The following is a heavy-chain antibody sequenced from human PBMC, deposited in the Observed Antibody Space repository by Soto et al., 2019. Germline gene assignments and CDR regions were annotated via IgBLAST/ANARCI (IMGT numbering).Heavy chain of an antibody. J-gene: IGHJ5*02. CDR1: GGSVNSGSYY. CDR2: IFYSGST. CDR3: ARTPVVVSVTHTWLGP. Sequence: SETLSLTCTFSGGSVNSGSYYWSWIRQPPGKGLEWIGYIFYSGSTNYNPSLKSRVAISVDASKNQFSLKLSAVTAADTAVYYCARTPVVVSVTHTWLGPWGRGIQVTVSS. V-gene: IGHV4-61*01. D-gene: IGHD2-15*01.